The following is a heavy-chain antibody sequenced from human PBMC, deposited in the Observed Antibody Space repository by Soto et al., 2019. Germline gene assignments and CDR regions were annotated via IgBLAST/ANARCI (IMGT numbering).Heavy chain of an antibody. D-gene: IGHD2-15*01. Sequence: QVQLVQSGAEVKKPGSSVKVSCKASGGTFSSYAISWVRQAPGQGLEWMGGIIPIFGTANYAQKFQGRVTITADESTSTAYMELSSVRSEDTAVYYCAREYCSGGSCYSVPHWFDPWGQGTLVTVSS. J-gene: IGHJ5*02. V-gene: IGHV1-69*12. CDR3: AREYCSGGSCYSVPHWFDP. CDR2: IIPIFGTA. CDR1: GGTFSSYA.